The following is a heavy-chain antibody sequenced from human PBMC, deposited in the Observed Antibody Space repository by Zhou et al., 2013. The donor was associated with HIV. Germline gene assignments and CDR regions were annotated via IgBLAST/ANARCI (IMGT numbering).Heavy chain of an antibody. Sequence: QVQLVQSGAEVQKPGASVKVSCKASGYTFTSYYLHWVRQAPGQGLEWMGGIIPISGTTNYAQKFRDRVTITTDESTRTAYMELRSLSSDDTAVYYCARDGETWIADTWGQGTMVTVSS. J-gene: IGHJ3*01. D-gene: IGHD2-21*01. CDR1: GYTFTSYY. CDR2: IIPISGTT. V-gene: IGHV1-69*01. CDR3: ARDGETWIADT.